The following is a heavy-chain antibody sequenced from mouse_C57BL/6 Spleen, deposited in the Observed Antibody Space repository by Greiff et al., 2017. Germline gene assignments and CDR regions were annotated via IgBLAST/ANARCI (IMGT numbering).Heavy chain of an antibody. CDR2: IDPSDSYP. CDR3: ARGGYYGSSPMRYFDV. D-gene: IGHD1-1*01. CDR1: GYTFTSYW. V-gene: IGHV1-69*01. J-gene: IGHJ1*03. Sequence: QVQLQQSGAELVMPGASVKLSCKASGYTFTSYWMHWVKQRPGQGLEWIGEIDPSDSYPNYNQKFKGKSTLTVDKSSSTAYMQLSSLTSEDSAVYYCARGGYYGSSPMRYFDVWGTGTTVTVSS.